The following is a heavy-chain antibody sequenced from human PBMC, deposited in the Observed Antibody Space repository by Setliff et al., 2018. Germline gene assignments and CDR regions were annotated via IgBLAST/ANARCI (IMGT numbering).Heavy chain of an antibody. Sequence: PSETLSLTCTVSGGSISSGSYYWSWIRQPAGKGLEWIGRIYTSGSTNYNPSLKSRVTISVDTSKNQFSLKLNSVTAADTAVYYCARVPRFTDTRNAFDIWGQGTMVTVSS. CDR1: GGSISSGSYY. D-gene: IGHD5-18*01. V-gene: IGHV4-61*02. CDR2: IYTSGST. CDR3: ARVPRFTDTRNAFDI. J-gene: IGHJ3*02.